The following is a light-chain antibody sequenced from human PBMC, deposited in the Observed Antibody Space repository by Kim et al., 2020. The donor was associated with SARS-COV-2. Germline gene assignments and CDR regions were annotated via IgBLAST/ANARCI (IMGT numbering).Light chain of an antibody. J-gene: IGKJ2*01. CDR2: GAS. Sequence: EIVLTQSPGTLSLSPGERVTLSCRASQSVSSSYLAWYQQKPGQAPRLLIYGASSRATGIPDRFSGRGSGTDFTLTISRLEPEDFAVYYCQQYGSTPLYTFGQGTKLEI. CDR3: QQYGSTPLYT. CDR1: QSVSSSY. V-gene: IGKV3-20*01.